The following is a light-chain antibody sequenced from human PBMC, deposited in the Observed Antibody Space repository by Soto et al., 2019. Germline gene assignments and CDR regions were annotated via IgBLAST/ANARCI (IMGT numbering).Light chain of an antibody. CDR2: AAS. Sequence: DIQMTQSPSSVSASVGDRVTITCRASQGITNWLAWYQQKPGKAPKLLIYAASGLPSGVPSRFSGSGFGTDFSLTIRGLHPEDFATYYCKLANSFPLTCGGGTKV. CDR1: QGITNW. CDR3: KLANSFPLT. V-gene: IGKV1-12*01. J-gene: IGKJ4*01.